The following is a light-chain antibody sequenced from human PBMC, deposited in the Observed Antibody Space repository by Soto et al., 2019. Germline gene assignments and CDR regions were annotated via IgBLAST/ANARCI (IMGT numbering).Light chain of an antibody. CDR2: GNS. Sequence: QSVLTQPPSVSGAPGQRVTISCTGSSSNIGSRYDVHWYQQLPGTAPRLLIYGNSNRPSGVPDRFSGSKSGTSASLAITGLQAEDEADYYCQSYDSSLTGLYVFGTGTQLTVL. CDR1: SSNIGSRYD. CDR3: QSYDSSLTGLYV. V-gene: IGLV1-40*01. J-gene: IGLJ1*01.